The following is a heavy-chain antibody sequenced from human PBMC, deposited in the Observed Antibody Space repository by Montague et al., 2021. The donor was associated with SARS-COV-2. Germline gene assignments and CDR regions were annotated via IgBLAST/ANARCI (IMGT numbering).Heavy chain of an antibody. V-gene: IGHV3-7*01. J-gene: IGHJ6*02. Sequence: SLRLSCAASGFTFSSYWMSWVRQAPGKGLEWVANIKQDGSEKYYVDSVKGRFTISRDNAKNSLYLQMNSLRAEDTAVYYCARDFYGSGSSYYYYGMDVWDQGTTVTVSS. CDR3: ARDFYGSGSSYYYYGMDV. D-gene: IGHD3-10*01. CDR2: IKQDGSEK. CDR1: GFTFSSYW.